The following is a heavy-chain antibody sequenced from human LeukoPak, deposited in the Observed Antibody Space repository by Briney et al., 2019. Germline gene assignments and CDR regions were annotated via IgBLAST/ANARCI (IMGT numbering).Heavy chain of an antibody. V-gene: IGHV4-34*01. CDR2: INHSGST. J-gene: IGHJ4*02. CDR3: AREGSSGWLY. D-gene: IGHD6-19*01. Sequence: SETLSLTCAVCGGSFSGYYWSWIRQPPGKGLEWIGEINHSGSTNYNPSLKSRVTISVDTSKNQFSLKLSSVTAADTAVYYCAREGSSGWLYWGQGTLVTVSS. CDR1: GGSFSGYY.